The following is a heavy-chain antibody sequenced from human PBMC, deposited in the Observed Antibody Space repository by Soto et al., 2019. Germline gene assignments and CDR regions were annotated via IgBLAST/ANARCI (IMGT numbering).Heavy chain of an antibody. D-gene: IGHD1-26*01. CDR2: TYYRSKWYY. CDR3: ARGEQYSGRIFDY. J-gene: IGHJ4*01. V-gene: IGHV6-1*01. CDR1: GGSVSSNSAG. Sequence: SHTLSLPGAITGGSVSSNSAGWSWVRQCPSRGLEWLGRTYYRSKWYYEYAVSVRGRITINPDTSKNQYSLQLNSVTPEDTAVYFCARGEQYSGRIFDYWGQGTLVTVSS.